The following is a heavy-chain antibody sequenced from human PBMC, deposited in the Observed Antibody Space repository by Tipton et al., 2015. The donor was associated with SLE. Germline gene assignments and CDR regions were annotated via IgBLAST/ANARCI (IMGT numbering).Heavy chain of an antibody. D-gene: IGHD5-12*01. CDR3: ARDRGYGGLGY. Sequence: TLSLTCAVYGGSFSGYYWSWIRQPPGKGLEWIGEINHSGSTNYNPSLKSRVTISVDTSKNQFSLKLSSVTAADTAVYYCARDRGYGGLGYWGQGTLVTVSS. J-gene: IGHJ4*02. CDR1: GGSFSGYY. V-gene: IGHV4-34*01. CDR2: INHSGST.